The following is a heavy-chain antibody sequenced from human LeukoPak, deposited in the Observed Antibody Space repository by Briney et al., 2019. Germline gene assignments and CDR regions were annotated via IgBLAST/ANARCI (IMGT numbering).Heavy chain of an antibody. V-gene: IGHV4-59*01. CDR1: GGSIRSYY. CDR2: IYYSGST. Sequence: SETLSLTCTVSGGSIRSYYWSWIRQPPGKGLEWIGYIYYSGSTDHNPSLKSRVTISGDTSKNQLSLKLSSVTAADTAVYYCARTTMVRGTYYMDVWGKGTTVTVSS. J-gene: IGHJ6*03. CDR3: ARTTMVRGTYYMDV. D-gene: IGHD3-10*01.